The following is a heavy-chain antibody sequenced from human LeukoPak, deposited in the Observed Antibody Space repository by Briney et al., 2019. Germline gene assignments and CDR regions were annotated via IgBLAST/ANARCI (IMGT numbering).Heavy chain of an antibody. CDR2: INHRGST. D-gene: IGHD6-13*01. CDR3: AREVFSEKEIAAAGTRWFDP. Sequence: SETLSLTCAVYGGSSSGYYWSWIRQPPGKGLEWIGEINHRGSTNYNPSLKSRVTISVDTSKNQFSLKLSSVTAADTAVYYCAREVFSEKEIAAAGTRWFDPWGQGTLVTVSS. CDR1: GGSSSGYY. J-gene: IGHJ5*02. V-gene: IGHV4-34*01.